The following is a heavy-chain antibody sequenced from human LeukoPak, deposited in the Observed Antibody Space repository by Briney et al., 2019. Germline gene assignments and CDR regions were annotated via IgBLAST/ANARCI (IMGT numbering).Heavy chain of an antibody. D-gene: IGHD2-15*01. Sequence: GGSLRLSCAASGFTVSDNYMTWVRQAPGKGLEWVSVIYSGGSTDYADSVKGRSTISRDNSKNALYLQMNSLRAEDTAVYYCASGARYCSGGSCYPFDYWGQGTLVTVSS. CDR1: GFTVSDNY. J-gene: IGHJ4*02. CDR2: IYSGGST. CDR3: ASGARYCSGGSCYPFDY. V-gene: IGHV3-66*01.